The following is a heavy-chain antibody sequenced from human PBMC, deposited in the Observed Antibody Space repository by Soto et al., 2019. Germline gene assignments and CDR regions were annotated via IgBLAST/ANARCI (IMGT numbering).Heavy chain of an antibody. D-gene: IGHD2-15*01. CDR2: IIPILGIA. J-gene: IGHJ6*03. CDR1: GGTFSSYT. Sequence: QVQLVQSGAEVKKPGSSVKVSCKASGGTFSSYTISWVRQAPGQGREWMGRIIPILGIANYAQKFQGRVTITVDKSTSTAYMELSSLRSDDTAVYYCARSRWLTKIYIEGYMDVWGKGTTVTVSS. V-gene: IGHV1-69*02. CDR3: ARSRWLTKIYIEGYMDV.